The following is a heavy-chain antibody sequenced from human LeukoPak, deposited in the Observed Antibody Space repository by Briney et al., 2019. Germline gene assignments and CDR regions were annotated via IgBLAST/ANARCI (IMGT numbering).Heavy chain of an antibody. J-gene: IGHJ5*02. D-gene: IGHD3-3*01. Sequence: SETLSLTCTVSGGSISSYYWSWIRQPPGKGLEWIGYIYYSGSTNYNPSLKSRVTISVDTSKNQFSLKLSSVTAADTAVYYCARARHYDFWSGYYTEWFDPWGQGTLVTVSS. V-gene: IGHV4-59*01. CDR3: ARARHYDFWSGYYTEWFDP. CDR1: GGSISSYY. CDR2: IYYSGST.